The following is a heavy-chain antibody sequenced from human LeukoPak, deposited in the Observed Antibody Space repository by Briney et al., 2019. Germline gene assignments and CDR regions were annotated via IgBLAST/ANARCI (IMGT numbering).Heavy chain of an antibody. D-gene: IGHD3-10*01. V-gene: IGHV1-8*01. Sequence: ASVKVSCKASGFTFTSYDINWVRQAAGQGLEWMGWMNPNNGNTGYAQKFQGRVTMTRDTTISTAYMELRSLRSEDTAVYYCVRDGEGVAISVNYWFDPWGQGTLVTVSS. CDR2: MNPNNGNT. J-gene: IGHJ5*02. CDR1: GFTFTSYD. CDR3: VRDGEGVAISVNYWFDP.